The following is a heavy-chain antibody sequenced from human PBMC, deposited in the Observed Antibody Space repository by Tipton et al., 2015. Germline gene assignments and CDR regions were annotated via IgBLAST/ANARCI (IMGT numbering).Heavy chain of an antibody. Sequence: LRLSCAVSGESFSKYYWSWIRQSPGKGLEWIGEINDSGKSNYNPSLKSRVTTSVDTSKSQFFLKLTSVIAADTAVYFCARGRGWRVFDYWGQGTLVTVSS. CDR3: ARGRGWRVFDY. V-gene: IGHV4-34*01. CDR1: GESFSKYY. D-gene: IGHD3-10*01. J-gene: IGHJ4*02. CDR2: INDSGKS.